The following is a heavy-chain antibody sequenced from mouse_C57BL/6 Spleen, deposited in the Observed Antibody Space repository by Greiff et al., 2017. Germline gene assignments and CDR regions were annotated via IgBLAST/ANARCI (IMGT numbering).Heavy chain of an antibody. CDR2: IDPSDSYT. CDR3: ARITTGGGYYFDY. CDR1: GYTFTSYW. Sequence: VQLQQSGAELVKPGASVKLSCKASGYTFTSYWMQWVKQRPGQGLEWIGEIDPSDSYTNYNQKFKGKATLTVDTSSSTAYMQLSSLTSEDSAVYYCARITTGGGYYFDYWGQGTTLTVSS. V-gene: IGHV1-50*01. J-gene: IGHJ2*01. D-gene: IGHD1-1*01.